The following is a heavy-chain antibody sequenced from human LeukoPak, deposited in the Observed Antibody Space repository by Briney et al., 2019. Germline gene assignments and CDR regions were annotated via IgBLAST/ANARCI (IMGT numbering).Heavy chain of an antibody. CDR1: GGSLSGYY. CDR2: INHSGRT. CDR3: TRNNWFDL. V-gene: IGHV4-34*01. Sequence: SETLSLTCGVYGGSLSGYYWSWIRQPPGRGLEWIGEINHSGRTNYNPSLKSRVTISLDTSKNQFSLKLSSVTGADTAVYYCTRNNWFDLRGQGTLVTVSS. J-gene: IGHJ5*02.